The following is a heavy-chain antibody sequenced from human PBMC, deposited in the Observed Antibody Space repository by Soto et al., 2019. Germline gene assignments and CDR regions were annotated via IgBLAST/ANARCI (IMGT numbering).Heavy chain of an antibody. CDR2: ISHGGTTI. V-gene: IGHV3-11*01. CDR3: ARDRAYPDAFDI. Sequence: PGGSLRLSCAASGFTFSDYYMSWIRQAPGKGLEWVSYISHGGTTIYYTDSVKGRFTISRDNAKNSLYLQMNSLRAEDTAVYYCARDRAYPDAFDIWGQGTMVTVSS. CDR1: GFTFSDYY. J-gene: IGHJ3*02.